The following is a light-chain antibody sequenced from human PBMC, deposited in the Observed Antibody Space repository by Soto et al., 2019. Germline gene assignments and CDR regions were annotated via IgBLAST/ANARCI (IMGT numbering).Light chain of an antibody. J-gene: IGKJ1*01. CDR1: QSVSRD. V-gene: IGKV3-20*01. Sequence: EIVMTQSPATLSLSPGERATLSCRASQSVSRDLAWYQQKPGQAPRLLIYGASNRATGIPDRFSGGGTGTDFNLNISRVEPEDFAMYYCQQYGRSKRWTFGQGTNVDIK. CDR2: GAS. CDR3: QQYGRSKRWT.